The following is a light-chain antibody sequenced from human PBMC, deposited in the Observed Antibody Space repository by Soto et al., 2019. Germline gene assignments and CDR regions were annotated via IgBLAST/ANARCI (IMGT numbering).Light chain of an antibody. CDR2: AAS. V-gene: IGKV1-27*01. J-gene: IGKJ3*01. Sequence: DIQMTQSPSSLSASVGDSVTITCRASQDISNYLAWFQQRPGKPPKLLIYAASTLESGVPSRFSGGRSGTDITLSISSLQPEDVATFYCQKYDSLPFTFGPGTKVDIK. CDR1: QDISNY. CDR3: QKYDSLPFT.